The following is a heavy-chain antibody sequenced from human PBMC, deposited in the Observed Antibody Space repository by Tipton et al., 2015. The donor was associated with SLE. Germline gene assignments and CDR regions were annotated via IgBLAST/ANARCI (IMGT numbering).Heavy chain of an antibody. CDR3: ARLTIFGVVIIGNYYYYMDV. V-gene: IGHV4-34*01. D-gene: IGHD3-3*01. CDR2: INHSGST. Sequence: SLRLSCAVYGGSFSGYYWSWIRQPPGKGLEWIGEINHSGSTNYNPSLKSRVTISVDTSKNQFSLKLSSVTAADTAVYYCARLTIFGVVIIGNYYYYMDVWGKGTTVTVSS. J-gene: IGHJ6*03. CDR1: GGSFSGYY.